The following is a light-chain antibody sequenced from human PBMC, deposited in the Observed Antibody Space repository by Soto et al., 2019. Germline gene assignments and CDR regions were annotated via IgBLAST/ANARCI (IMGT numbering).Light chain of an antibody. CDR1: SSDVGGYNY. CDR2: DVS. J-gene: IGLJ1*01. V-gene: IGLV2-11*01. CDR3: CSYAGSDTCVYV. Sequence: QSALTQPRSVSGSPGQSVTISCTGTSSDVGGYNYVSWYQQHPGKAPKLMIYDVSKRPSGVPDRFSGSKSGNTASLTISGLQAEDEADYYCCSYAGSDTCVYVFGTGTKLTVL.